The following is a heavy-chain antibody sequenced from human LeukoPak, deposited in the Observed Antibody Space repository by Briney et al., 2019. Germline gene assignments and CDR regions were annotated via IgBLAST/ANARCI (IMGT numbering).Heavy chain of an antibody. CDR2: MNPNSGNT. CDR3: TKGSASGSYRDY. Sequence: ASVKVSCKASGGTFSSYAINWVRQAPGQGLEWMGWMNPNSGNTDYAQQFQGRVTMTRNTSISTAYMELSSLTSDDTAVYYCTKGSASGSYRDYWAREPWSPSPQ. V-gene: IGHV1-8*02. D-gene: IGHD3-10*01. CDR1: GGTFSSYA. J-gene: IGHJ4*02.